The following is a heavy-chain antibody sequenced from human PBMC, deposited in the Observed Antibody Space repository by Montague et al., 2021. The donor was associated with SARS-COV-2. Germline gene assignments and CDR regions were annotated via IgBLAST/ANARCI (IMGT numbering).Heavy chain of an antibody. CDR1: GGSIDSFY. CDR2: IFHSGRT. J-gene: IGHJ6*02. V-gene: IGHV4-59*01. Sequence: SETLSLTCTVSGGSIDSFYWSWIRRPPGKGLEWIGCIFHSGRTYYKPSXXNRVSMSVDTSKNQVSLRLSSLTAADTAVYYCARGGYYDNTGYYSDYYYNMDVWGQGTTVTVSS. CDR3: ARGGYYDNTGYYSDYYYNMDV. D-gene: IGHD3-22*01.